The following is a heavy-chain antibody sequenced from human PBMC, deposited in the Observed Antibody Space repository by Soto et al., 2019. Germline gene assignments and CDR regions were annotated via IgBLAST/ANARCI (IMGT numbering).Heavy chain of an antibody. J-gene: IGHJ5*02. CDR1: GAALNSGNYY. CDR3: ARLRIATNNYKWFDP. Sequence: SETLSLTCPVSGAALNSGNYYWRWIRQVPGRVLEWIGHIYVTGAVDYNPSLRDRITISQDTSERQFSLNLRLVTAADTAVESCARLRIATNNYKWFDPWGQGTLVTVS. D-gene: IGHD2-21*01. CDR2: IYVTGAV. V-gene: IGHV4-31*03.